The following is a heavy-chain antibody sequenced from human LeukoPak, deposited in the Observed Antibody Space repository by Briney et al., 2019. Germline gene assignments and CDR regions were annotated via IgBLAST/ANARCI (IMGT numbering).Heavy chain of an antibody. Sequence: PGRSLRLSCAASGFTFSSYVMHWVRQAPGKGLEGVGVIWYDGSNKYYADSVKGRFTISSDNSKNTLYLEMNRLRAEDTAVYYCAKEYYDISGLKGAFDIWGQGTMVTVSS. V-gene: IGHV3-33*06. J-gene: IGHJ3*02. D-gene: IGHD3-22*01. CDR1: GFTFSSYV. CDR2: IWYDGSNK. CDR3: AKEYYDISGLKGAFDI.